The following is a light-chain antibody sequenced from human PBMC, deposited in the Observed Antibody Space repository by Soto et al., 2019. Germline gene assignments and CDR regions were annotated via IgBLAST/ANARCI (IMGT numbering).Light chain of an antibody. J-gene: IGKJ3*01. CDR1: QSILYSFNSNNY. Sequence: DIVMTQSPDSLAVSLGERATINCTSSQSILYSFNSNNYLAWYQQKPGQSPKLLIYWSSIRESGVPDRFSGSGSATDFTLTITSLQAEDVAVYYCQQYYASPFTFGPGTKV. CDR2: WSS. CDR3: QQYYASPFT. V-gene: IGKV4-1*01.